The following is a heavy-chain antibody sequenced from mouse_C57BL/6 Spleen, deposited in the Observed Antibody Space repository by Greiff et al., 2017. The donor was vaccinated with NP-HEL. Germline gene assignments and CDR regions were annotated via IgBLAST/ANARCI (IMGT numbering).Heavy chain of an antibody. CDR2: IRSKSSNYAT. V-gene: IGHV10-3*01. CDR1: GFTFNTYA. J-gene: IGHJ2*01. Sequence: DVMLVESGGGLVQPKGSLKLSCAASGFTFNTYAMHWVRQAPGQGLDWVARIRSKSSNYATYYADSVQDRFTISRDDSQRMLYLQMNNLKTEDTAKYYGVRPVYYDYDETTSFDDWGKGTTLTVSS. D-gene: IGHD2-4*01. CDR3: VRPVYYDYDETTSFDD.